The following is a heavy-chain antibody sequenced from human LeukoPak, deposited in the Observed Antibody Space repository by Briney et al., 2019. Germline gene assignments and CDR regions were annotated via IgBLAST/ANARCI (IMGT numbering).Heavy chain of an antibody. V-gene: IGHV4-4*08. D-gene: IGHD3-22*01. J-gene: IGHJ4*02. CDR1: GGSISSYY. CDR3: ARDRGYDSSGYEDY. CDR2: IYSSGST. Sequence: SETLSLTCAVSGGSISSYYWSWIRQPPGKGLEWIGYIYSSGSTNYSPSLKSRVTISVDTSKNQFSLKLSSVTAADTAVYYCARDRGYDSSGYEDYWGQGTLVTVSS.